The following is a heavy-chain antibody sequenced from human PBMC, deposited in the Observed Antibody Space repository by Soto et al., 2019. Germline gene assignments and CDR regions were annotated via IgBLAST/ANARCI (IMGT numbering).Heavy chain of an antibody. D-gene: IGHD3-10*01. CDR3: ARGAGAMVRGSPYYYYGMDV. CDR2: INHSGST. V-gene: IGHV4-34*01. CDR1: GGSFSGYY. Sequence: SETLSLTCAVYGGSFSGYYWSWIRQPPGKGLEWIGEINHSGSTNYNPSLKSRVTISVDTSKNQFSLKLSSVTAADTAVYYCARGAGAMVRGSPYYYYGMDVWGQGTTVTVSS. J-gene: IGHJ6*02.